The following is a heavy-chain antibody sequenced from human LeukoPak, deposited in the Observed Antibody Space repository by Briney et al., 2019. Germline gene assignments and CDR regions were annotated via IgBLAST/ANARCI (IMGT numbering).Heavy chain of an antibody. CDR2: IIPILGIA. CDR1: GGTFSSYA. D-gene: IGHD3-10*01. Sequence: SVKVSCKASGGTFSSYAISWVRQAPGQGLEWMGRIIPILGIANYAQKFQGRVTIIADKSTNTAYMELSNLRSEDTAVYFCARDRALVRDLWSASAFDYWGQGTLVTVSS. V-gene: IGHV1-69*04. J-gene: IGHJ4*02. CDR3: ARDRALVRDLWSASAFDY.